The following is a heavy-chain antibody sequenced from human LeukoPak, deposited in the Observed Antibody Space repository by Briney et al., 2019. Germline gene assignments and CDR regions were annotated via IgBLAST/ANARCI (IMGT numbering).Heavy chain of an antibody. CDR1: GFTFSSYG. J-gene: IGHJ6*03. Sequence: GGSLRLSCAASGFTFSSYGMHWVRQAPGKGLEWVAFIQSDGSNKYYADSVKGRFTISRDNSKNTLYLQMNSLRAEDTAVYYCARDFRETQRRSMRRYYYYYMDVWGKGTTVTVSS. V-gene: IGHV3-30*02. CDR2: IQSDGSNK. CDR3: ARDFRETQRRSMRRYYYYYMDV. D-gene: IGHD5-24*01.